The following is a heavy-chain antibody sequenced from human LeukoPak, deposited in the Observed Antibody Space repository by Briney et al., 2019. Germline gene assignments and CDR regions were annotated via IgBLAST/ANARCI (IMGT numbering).Heavy chain of an antibody. D-gene: IGHD1-26*01. CDR2: MNPNSGNP. J-gene: IGHJ3*02. V-gene: IGHV1-8*03. CDR1: GYTFTSYA. CDR3: ARLSGSYPNDAFDI. Sequence: ASVKVSCKASGYTFTSYAMHWVRQAPGQGLEWMGWMNPNSGNPGYAQKFQGRVTFTRNTSISTAYMELSSLRSEDTAVYYCARLSGSYPNDAFDIWGQGTMVTVSS.